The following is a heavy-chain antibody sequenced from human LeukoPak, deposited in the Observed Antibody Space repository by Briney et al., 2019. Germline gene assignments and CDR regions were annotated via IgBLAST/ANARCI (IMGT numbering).Heavy chain of an antibody. CDR1: GYTFTSYD. J-gene: IGHJ3*02. CDR2: MNPNSGNT. Sequence: ASVKVSCKASGYTFTSYDINWVRQATGQGLEWMGWMNPNSGNTGYAQKFQGRVTITRNTSISTAYMELSSLRSEDTAVYYCARGLGCGGDCDDAFDIWGQGTMVTVSS. CDR3: ARGLGCGGDCDDAFDI. V-gene: IGHV1-8*03. D-gene: IGHD2-21*01.